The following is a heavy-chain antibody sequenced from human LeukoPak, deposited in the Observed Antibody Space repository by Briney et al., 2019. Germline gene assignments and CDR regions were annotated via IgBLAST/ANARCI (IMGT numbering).Heavy chain of an antibody. CDR2: INHSGST. V-gene: IGHV4-34*01. D-gene: IGHD6-19*01. CDR3: ARVRQQWLSTEVPRGYFDL. CDR1: GGSFSGYY. Sequence: KPSETLSLTCAVYGGSFSGYYWSWIRQPPGKGLEWIGEINHSGSTNYNPSLKSRVTISVDTSKNQFSLKLSSVTAADTAVYYCARVRQQWLSTEVPRGYFDLWGRGTLVTVSS. J-gene: IGHJ2*01.